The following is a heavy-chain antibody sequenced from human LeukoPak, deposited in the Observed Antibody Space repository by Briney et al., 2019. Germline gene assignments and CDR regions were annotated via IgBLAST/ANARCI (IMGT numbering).Heavy chain of an antibody. Sequence: PGGSLRLSCAASGFTFDDYGMSWVRQAPGKGLEWVSGINWNGGSTGYADSVKGRFTISRDSAKNSLYLQMNSLRAEDTALYHCAREAIAARLGDYYYYYMDVWGKGTTVTVSS. D-gene: IGHD6-6*01. J-gene: IGHJ6*03. V-gene: IGHV3-20*01. CDR1: GFTFDDYG. CDR3: AREAIAARLGDYYYYYMDV. CDR2: INWNGGST.